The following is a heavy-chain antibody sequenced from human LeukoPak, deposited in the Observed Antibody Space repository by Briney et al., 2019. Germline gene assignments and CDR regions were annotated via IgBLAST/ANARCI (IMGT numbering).Heavy chain of an antibody. CDR2: IYYTGTT. CDR3: AVAPNQHYFDY. J-gene: IGHJ4*02. D-gene: IGHD5-12*01. Sequence: SETLSLTCTVSSASISNYYWSWIRQPPGKGLEYIGHIYYTGTTDYNPSLKSRVTMSVDTSKNQFSLSLISVTASDTAVHFCAVAPNQHYFDYWGQGTLGAVSS. V-gene: IGHV4-59*01. CDR1: SASISNYY.